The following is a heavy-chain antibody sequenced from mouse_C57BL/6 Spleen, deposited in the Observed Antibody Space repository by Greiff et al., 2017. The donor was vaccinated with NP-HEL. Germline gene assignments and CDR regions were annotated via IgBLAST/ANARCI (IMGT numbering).Heavy chain of an antibody. J-gene: IGHJ2*01. Sequence: EVQGVESGGDLVKPGGSLKLSCAASGFTFSSYGMSWVRQTPDKRLEWVATISSGGSYTYYPDSVKGRFTISRDNAKNTLYLQMSSLKSEDTAMYYCASYYDHGDYFDYWGQGTTLTVSS. D-gene: IGHD2-4*01. V-gene: IGHV5-6*01. CDR2: ISSGGSYT. CDR1: GFTFSSYG. CDR3: ASYYDHGDYFDY.